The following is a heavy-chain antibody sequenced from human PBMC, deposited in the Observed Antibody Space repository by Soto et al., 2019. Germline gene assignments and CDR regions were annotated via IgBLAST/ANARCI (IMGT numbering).Heavy chain of an antibody. D-gene: IGHD3-22*01. CDR3: ARGPYHYYDSSGYYYGNFDY. V-gene: IGHV1-69*06. CDR1: GGTFSSYA. Sequence: SVKVSCKASGGTFSSYAISWVRQAPGQGLEWMGGIIPTFGTANYAQKFQGRVTITADKSTSTAYMELSSLRSEDTAVYYCARGPYHYYDSSGYYYGNFDYWGQGTLVTVSS. CDR2: IIPTFGTA. J-gene: IGHJ4*02.